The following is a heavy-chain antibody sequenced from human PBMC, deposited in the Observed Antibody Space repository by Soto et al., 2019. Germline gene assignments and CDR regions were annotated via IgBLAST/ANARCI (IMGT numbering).Heavy chain of an antibody. CDR2: IYPGDATT. D-gene: IGHD6-13*01. CDR1: GYRFSSFW. CDR3: ARTAAAGKYYYGMDV. V-gene: IGHV5-51*01. Sequence: PGESLKISCKISGYRFSSFWIAWVRQKPGKGLEWMGIIYPGDATTIYSPSFQGRLTISVDMSISTAYLQWSSLKASDTAMYYCARTAAAGKYYYGMDVWGQGTTVTVSS. J-gene: IGHJ6*02.